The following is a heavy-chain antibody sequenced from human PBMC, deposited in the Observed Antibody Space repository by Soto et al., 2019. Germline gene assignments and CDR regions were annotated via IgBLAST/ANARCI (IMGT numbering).Heavy chain of an antibody. Sequence: PGGSLRLSCAASGFTFDDYAMHWVRQAPGKGLEWVSGISWNSGSIGYAGSVKGRFTISRDNAKNSLSLQMNSLRAEDTALYYCAKEKGFGGVRKGMDVWGQGTTVTVSS. J-gene: IGHJ6*02. D-gene: IGHD3-16*01. CDR1: GFTFDDYA. V-gene: IGHV3-9*01. CDR3: AKEKGFGGVRKGMDV. CDR2: ISWNSGSI.